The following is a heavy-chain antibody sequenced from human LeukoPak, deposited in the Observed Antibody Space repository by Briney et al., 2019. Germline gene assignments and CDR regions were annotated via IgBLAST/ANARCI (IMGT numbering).Heavy chain of an antibody. D-gene: IGHD2-15*01. CDR3: ARELAARIANWFDP. Sequence: SVKVSCKASGGTFSSYAISWVRQAPGQGLEWMGGIIPIFGTANCAQKFQGRVTIATDESTSTAYMELSSLRSEDTAVYYCARELAARIANWFDPWGQGTLVTVSS. CDR1: GGTFSSYA. V-gene: IGHV1-69*05. J-gene: IGHJ5*02. CDR2: IIPIFGTA.